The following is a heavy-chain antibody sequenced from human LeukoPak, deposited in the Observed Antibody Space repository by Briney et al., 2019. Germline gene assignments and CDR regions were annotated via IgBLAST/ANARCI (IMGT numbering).Heavy chain of an antibody. CDR1: GGSISSGTYY. CDR3: ARGGGQLVRDAFDI. J-gene: IGHJ3*02. CDR2: IYTSGRS. Sequence: PSETLSLTCTVSGGSISSGTYYWNWIRQPAGKGLEWIGRIYTSGRSNYNPSLKSPVTISVDTSKNQFSLNLSSVTAADTAVYYCARGGGQLVRDAFDIWGQGTMVTVSS. V-gene: IGHV4-61*02. D-gene: IGHD6-13*01.